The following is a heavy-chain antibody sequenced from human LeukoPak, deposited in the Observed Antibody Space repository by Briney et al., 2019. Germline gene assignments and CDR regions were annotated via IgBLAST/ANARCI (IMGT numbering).Heavy chain of an antibody. J-gene: IGHJ4*02. D-gene: IGHD3-22*01. CDR3: ARDPGSGFYSNNFDY. V-gene: IGHV1-2*02. CDR2: ISPDSGDT. CDR1: GYTFTGYY. Sequence: ASVKVSCKASGYTFTGYYLHWVRQAPGQGLEWMGWISPDSGDTNYIQKFQGRVTMTWDTSISTAYMELSRLRFDDTAMYYCARDPGSGFYSNNFDYWGQGTLVTVSS.